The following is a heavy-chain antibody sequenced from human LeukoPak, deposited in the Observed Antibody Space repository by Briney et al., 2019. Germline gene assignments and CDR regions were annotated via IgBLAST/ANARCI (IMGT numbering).Heavy chain of an antibody. V-gene: IGHV3-30*18. CDR3: AKGRGTEWFGELFSGMDV. CDR2: LSYDGSNK. J-gene: IGHJ6*02. D-gene: IGHD3-10*01. CDR1: VFTFSSYS. Sequence: GGSLRLFYAASVFTFSSYSMNWVRQAPGKGLEGVAGLSYDGSNKHYADSVKGRFTISRDNSKHTLYLQMNSLRAEDTAVYYCAKGRGTEWFGELFSGMDVWGQGTTVTVSS.